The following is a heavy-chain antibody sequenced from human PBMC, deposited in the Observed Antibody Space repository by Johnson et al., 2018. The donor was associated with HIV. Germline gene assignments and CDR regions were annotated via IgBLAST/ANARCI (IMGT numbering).Heavy chain of an antibody. CDR1: GLTFSDNY. Sequence: QMQLVESGGGLVKPGGSLRLSCAASGLTFSDNYMSWIRQAPGKGLEWVSYISSSGSTIYYADSLKGRFTISSDNSKNTLYLQMNSLRAEDTAVYYCAREMATICPQNFCDAFDIWGQGTMVTVSS. CDR3: AREMATICPQNFCDAFDI. D-gene: IGHD5-24*01. J-gene: IGHJ3*02. V-gene: IGHV3-11*04. CDR2: ISSSGSTI.